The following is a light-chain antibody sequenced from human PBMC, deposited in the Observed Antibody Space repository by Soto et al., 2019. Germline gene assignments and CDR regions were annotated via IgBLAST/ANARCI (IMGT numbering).Light chain of an antibody. Sequence: QSVLTQPPSVSGAPGQRVTISCTGSSSNIGAGYDVHWYQQLPGTAPKLLIYGNSNRPSGVPDRFSGSKSGTSASLAITGLQAEDEADYYCPSYDSCLSGPVVFGGGTQLTVL. V-gene: IGLV1-40*01. CDR1: SSNIGAGYD. CDR2: GNS. J-gene: IGLJ2*01. CDR3: PSYDSCLSGPVV.